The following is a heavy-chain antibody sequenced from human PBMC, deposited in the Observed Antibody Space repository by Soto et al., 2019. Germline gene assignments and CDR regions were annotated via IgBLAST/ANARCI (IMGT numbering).Heavy chain of an antibody. CDR3: AKDRNYYDSSGYVTFDY. J-gene: IGHJ4*02. CDR1: GFTFSSYA. CDR2: ISGSGGST. Sequence: PGGSLRLSCAASGFTFSSYAMSWVRQAPGKGLEWVSAISGSGGSTYYADSVKGRFTISRDNSKNTLYLQMNSLRAEDTAVYYCAKDRNYYDSSGYVTFDYWGQGTLVTVSS. D-gene: IGHD3-22*01. V-gene: IGHV3-23*01.